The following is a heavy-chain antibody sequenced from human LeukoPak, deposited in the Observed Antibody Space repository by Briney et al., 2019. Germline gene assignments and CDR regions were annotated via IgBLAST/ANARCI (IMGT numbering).Heavy chain of an antibody. D-gene: IGHD3-10*01. V-gene: IGHV3-23*01. Sequence: QPGGSLRLSCAASGFTFSSYSMNWVRQAPGKGLEWVSAISGSGTGTYYADSVKGRFTISRDNSKSTIYLQMNSLRAEDTAVYYCAKDRPASHGSGSFGDYWGQGTLVTVST. CDR2: ISGSGTGT. CDR3: AKDRPASHGSGSFGDY. J-gene: IGHJ4*02. CDR1: GFTFSSYS.